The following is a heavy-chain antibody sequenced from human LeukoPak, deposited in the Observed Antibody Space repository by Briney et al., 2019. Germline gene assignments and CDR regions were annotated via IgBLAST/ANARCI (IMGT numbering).Heavy chain of an antibody. CDR1: GGSISSYY. Sequence: SETLSLTCTVSGGSISSYYWSWIRQPPGKGLEWIGYIYYSGSTNYNPSLKSRVTISVDTSKNQFSLKLSSVTAADTAVYYCARGKGRDLFDYWGQGTLVTVSS. D-gene: IGHD5-24*01. J-gene: IGHJ4*02. CDR3: ARGKGRDLFDY. V-gene: IGHV4-59*01. CDR2: IYYSGST.